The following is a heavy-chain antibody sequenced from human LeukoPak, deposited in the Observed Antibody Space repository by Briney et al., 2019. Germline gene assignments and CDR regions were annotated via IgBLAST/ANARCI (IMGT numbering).Heavy chain of an antibody. Sequence: SETLSLTCTVSGGAISSSSAYWGWIRQPPGKWLEWIGSIYYSKNTYYNPSLKSRVTISADTSKNQFSLTLGSVSATDTAVYYCVSPRGFSYGYFDYWGQGTLVTVSS. J-gene: IGHJ4*02. V-gene: IGHV4-39*01. CDR3: VSPRGFSYGYFDY. CDR1: GGAISSSSAY. D-gene: IGHD5-18*01. CDR2: IYYSKNT.